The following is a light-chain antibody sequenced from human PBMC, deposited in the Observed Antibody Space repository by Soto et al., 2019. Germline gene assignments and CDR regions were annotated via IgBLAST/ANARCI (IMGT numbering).Light chain of an antibody. CDR1: SSDVGGNDH. V-gene: IGLV2-14*03. J-gene: IGLJ3*02. Sequence: QSVLTQPASVSGSPGQSVTISCTGTSSDVGGNDHVSWYQQHPGKAPKLIIYDITVRPSGISRCFSHSKSDNTASLAASRHQPEDEADYCSSSYTSKDALLFGGGTKLTVL. CDR2: DIT. CDR3: SSYTSKDALL.